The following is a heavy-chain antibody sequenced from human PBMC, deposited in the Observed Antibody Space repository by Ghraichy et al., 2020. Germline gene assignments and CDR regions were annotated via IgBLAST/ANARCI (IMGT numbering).Heavy chain of an antibody. CDR2: ISSSSSYI. Sequence: GGSLRLSCAASGFTFSSYSMNWVRQAPGKGLEWVSSISSSSSYIYYADSVKGRFTISRDNAKNSLYLQMNSLRAEDTAVYYCARDPTYSGYAGGFDYWGQGTLVTVSS. V-gene: IGHV3-21*01. D-gene: IGHD5-12*01. CDR1: GFTFSSYS. CDR3: ARDPTYSGYAGGFDY. J-gene: IGHJ4*02.